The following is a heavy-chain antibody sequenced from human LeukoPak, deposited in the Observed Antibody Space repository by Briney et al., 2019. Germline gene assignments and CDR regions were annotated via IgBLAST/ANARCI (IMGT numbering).Heavy chain of an antibody. D-gene: IGHD3-10*01. J-gene: IGHJ6*02. Sequence: ASVKVSCKASGYTFTSYDINWARQATGQGLEWMGWMNPNSGNTGYAQKFQGRVTMTRNTCISTAYMELSSLRSEDTAVYYCARPRFGELLWPSGDYGMDVWGQGTTVTVSS. CDR3: ARPRFGELLWPSGDYGMDV. V-gene: IGHV1-8*01. CDR2: MNPNSGNT. CDR1: GYTFTSYD.